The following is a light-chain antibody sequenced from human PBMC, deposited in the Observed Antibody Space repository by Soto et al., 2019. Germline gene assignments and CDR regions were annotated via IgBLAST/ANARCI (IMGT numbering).Light chain of an antibody. V-gene: IGLV1-40*01. CDR2: GNS. J-gene: IGLJ2*01. Sequence: QSVLTQPPSVSGAPGQRVTISCTGSSSNIGAGYDVQWYQQLPGAAPKLLIFGNSNRPSGVPDRFSVSRSGTSASLAITGLQAEDEADYFCQSYDISLSVSVIFGGGTKLTVL. CDR3: QSYDISLSVSVI. CDR1: SSNIGAGYD.